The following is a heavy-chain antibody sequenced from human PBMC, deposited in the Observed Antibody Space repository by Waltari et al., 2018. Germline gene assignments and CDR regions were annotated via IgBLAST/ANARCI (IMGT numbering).Heavy chain of an antibody. CDR2: ISYNARNI. Sequence: QVQVVESGGGVVKPGRSLRLSCSASEFSFSSSAMHWVRQAPGKGLEWVAVISYNARNIYYVDSVKGRFTISRDNSKKMLYLQMNGLRVEDTAVYYCARDYCDRTYCHGMDVWGQGTTVTVSS. D-gene: IGHD3-22*01. CDR3: ARDYCDRTYCHGMDV. J-gene: IGHJ6*02. V-gene: IGHV3-30*04. CDR1: EFSFSSSA.